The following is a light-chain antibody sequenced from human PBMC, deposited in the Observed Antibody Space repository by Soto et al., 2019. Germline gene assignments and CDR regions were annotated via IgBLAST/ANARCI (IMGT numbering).Light chain of an antibody. CDR1: QSVSSN. V-gene: IGKV3-15*01. CDR2: GAS. J-gene: IGKJ3*01. CDR3: QQYNNWPPLT. Sequence: EIVMTQSPATLSVSPGERAALSCRASQSVSSNLAWYQQKPGQAPRLLIYGASTRATGIPARFSGSGSGTEFTLTISSLQSEDFAIYYCQQYNNWPPLTFGPGTTVELK.